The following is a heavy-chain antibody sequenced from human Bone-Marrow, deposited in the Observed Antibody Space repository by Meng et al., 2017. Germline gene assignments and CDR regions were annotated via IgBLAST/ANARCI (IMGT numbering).Heavy chain of an antibody. CDR3: ARVIFSQLWLPDY. V-gene: IGHV3-9*01. J-gene: IGHJ4*02. Sequence: GGSLRLSCAASGFTFDDYAMHWVRQAPGKGLEWVSGIIWNSGSIGYADSVKGRFTISRDNSKNTLYLQMNSLRAEDTAVYYCARVIFSQLWLPDYWGQGTLVTVSS. CDR1: GFTFDDYA. D-gene: IGHD5-18*01. CDR2: IIWNSGSI.